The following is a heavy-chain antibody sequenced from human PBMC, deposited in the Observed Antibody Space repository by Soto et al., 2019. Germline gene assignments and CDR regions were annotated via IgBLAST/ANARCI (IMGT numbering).Heavy chain of an antibody. D-gene: IGHD2-8*01. V-gene: IGHV1-8*01. CDR1: GYTFTSYD. J-gene: IGHJ4*02. Sequence: QVQLVQSGAEVKKPGASVKVSCKASGYTFTSYDINWVRQATGQGLEWMGWMNPNNNNTGYAQKFQGSVTMTWNTSISTAYTELSSLGSEDTAVYYCARGPHPYFDDYWGQGTLVTVSS. CDR3: ARGPHPYFDDY. CDR2: MNPNNNNT.